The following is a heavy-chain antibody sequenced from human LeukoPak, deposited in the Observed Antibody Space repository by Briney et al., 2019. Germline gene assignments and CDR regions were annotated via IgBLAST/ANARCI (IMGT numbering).Heavy chain of an antibody. Sequence: PGGSLRLSCAASGFTFSSYSMNWVRQAPGKGLEWVSSISSSSSYIYYADSVKGRFTISRDNAKNSLYLQMNSLRAEDTAVYYCARDGFRSYYYDSSGYLWDYWGQGTLVTVSS. CDR1: GFTFSSYS. CDR2: ISSSSSYI. CDR3: ARDGFRSYYYDSSGYLWDY. V-gene: IGHV3-21*01. D-gene: IGHD3-22*01. J-gene: IGHJ4*02.